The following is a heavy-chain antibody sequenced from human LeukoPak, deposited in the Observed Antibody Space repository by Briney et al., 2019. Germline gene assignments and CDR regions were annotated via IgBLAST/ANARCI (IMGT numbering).Heavy chain of an antibody. CDR1: GFTFSIYE. CDR2: ISSTGSTI. V-gene: IGHV3-48*03. Sequence: GGSLRLSCVASGFTFSIYEMNWVRQAPGKGLEWISYISSTGSTIYYADSVKGRFTISRDNAKNSLDLQMNSLRAEDTAVYYCARATVAHYYYYYMDVWGKGTTVTVSS. J-gene: IGHJ6*03. D-gene: IGHD4-23*01. CDR3: ARATVAHYYYYYMDV.